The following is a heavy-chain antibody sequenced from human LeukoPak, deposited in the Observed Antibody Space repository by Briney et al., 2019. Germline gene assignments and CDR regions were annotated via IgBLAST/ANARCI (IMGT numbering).Heavy chain of an antibody. J-gene: IGHJ4*02. CDR3: ARGLGGSGSYFLTFDY. CDR2: ISAYNGNT. V-gene: IGHV1-18*01. D-gene: IGHD1-26*01. Sequence: GASVKVSCKASGYTFTSYSINWVRRAPGQGLEWMGWISAYNGNTKYAQKVQGRVTMTTDTSTSTAYMELRSLRSDDTAVYYCARGLGGSGSYFLTFDYWGQGTLVTVSS. CDR1: GYTFTSYS.